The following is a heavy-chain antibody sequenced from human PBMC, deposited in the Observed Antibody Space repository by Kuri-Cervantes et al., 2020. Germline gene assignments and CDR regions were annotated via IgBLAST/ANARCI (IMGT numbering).Heavy chain of an antibody. V-gene: IGHV1-8*01. CDR1: GYTFTSYD. D-gene: IGHD2-21*01. CDR2: MNPNSGNT. Sequence: ASVKVSCKASGYTFTSYDINWVRQATGQGLEWMGWMNPNSGNTGYAQKFQGRVTMTRNTSISTAYMELSSLRAEDTAVYYCARDHIVVATYWYFDLWGRGTLVTVSS. CDR3: ARDHIVVATYWYFDL. J-gene: IGHJ2*01.